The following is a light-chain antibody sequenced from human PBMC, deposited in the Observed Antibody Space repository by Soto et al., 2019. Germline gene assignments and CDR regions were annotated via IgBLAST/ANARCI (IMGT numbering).Light chain of an antibody. CDR1: QSISNH. Sequence: DIQMTQSPSSLSASEGDRVIITCRASQSISNHLTWYQQKPGQAPKLLIFAASSLPTGVPSRFSGSRSGPDFTLTISSLQPEDFATYYCQQSYSSPPTFGQGTKVDIK. CDR3: QQSYSSPPT. CDR2: AAS. J-gene: IGKJ1*01. V-gene: IGKV1-39*01.